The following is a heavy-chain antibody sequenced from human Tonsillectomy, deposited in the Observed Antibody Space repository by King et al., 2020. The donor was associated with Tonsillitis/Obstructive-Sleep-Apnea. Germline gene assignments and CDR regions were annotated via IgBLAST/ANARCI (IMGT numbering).Heavy chain of an antibody. Sequence: VQLVESWGVVVQPGGSLRLSCAASGFTFDDYTMHWVRQAPGKGLEWVSLVSWNGGSIYYADSVKGRFTISRDNSKDSLYLQMNSLRSEDTAVYYCAKEVVGGVLAFDYWGQGTLVSVSS. D-gene: IGHD2-2*01. J-gene: IGHJ4*02. CDR3: AKEVVGGVLAFDY. CDR1: GFTFDDYT. V-gene: IGHV3-43*01. CDR2: VSWNGGSI.